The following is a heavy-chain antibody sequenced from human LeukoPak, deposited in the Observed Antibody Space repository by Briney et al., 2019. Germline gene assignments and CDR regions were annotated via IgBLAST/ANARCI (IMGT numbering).Heavy chain of an antibody. CDR2: ISSSSYI. V-gene: IGHV3-21*01. CDR3: ARGASSLFDY. D-gene: IGHD2-2*01. CDR1: GFTFSSYS. J-gene: IGHJ4*02. Sequence: GGSLRLSCAASGFTFSSYSMNWVRQAPGKGLEWVSSISSSSYIYYADSVKGRFTISRDNAKNPLYLQMNSLRAEDTAVYYCARGASSLFDYWGQGTLVTVSS.